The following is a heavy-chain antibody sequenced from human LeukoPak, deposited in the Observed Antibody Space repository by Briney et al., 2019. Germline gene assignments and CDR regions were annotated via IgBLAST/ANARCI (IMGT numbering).Heavy chain of an antibody. Sequence: PSETLSLTCTVSGGSISSYYWSWIRQPAGKGLEWIGRIYTSGSTNYNPSLKSRVTMSVDTSKNQFSLKLSSVTAADTAVYYCARSGCSSTSCYSGWFDPWGQGTLVTVSS. CDR3: ARSGCSSTSCYSGWFDP. V-gene: IGHV4-4*07. J-gene: IGHJ5*02. CDR2: IYTSGST. D-gene: IGHD2-2*01. CDR1: GGSISSYY.